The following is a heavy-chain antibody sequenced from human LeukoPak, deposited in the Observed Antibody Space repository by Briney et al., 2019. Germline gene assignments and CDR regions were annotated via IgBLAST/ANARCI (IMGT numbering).Heavy chain of an antibody. D-gene: IGHD5/OR15-5a*01. Sequence: GAAVKVSCKASGYTFTGYYMHWVRQAPGQGLEWMGWINPNSGGTNYAQKFQGRVTMTRDTSISTAYMELSRLRSDDTAVNYCARGPGSVLVGAFDIWGQGTMVTVSS. J-gene: IGHJ3*02. CDR1: GYTFTGYY. CDR3: ARGPGSVLVGAFDI. V-gene: IGHV1-2*02. CDR2: INPNSGGT.